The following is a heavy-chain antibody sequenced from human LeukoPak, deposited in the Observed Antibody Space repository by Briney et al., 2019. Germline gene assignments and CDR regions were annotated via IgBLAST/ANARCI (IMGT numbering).Heavy chain of an antibody. D-gene: IGHD4-17*01. V-gene: IGHV3-33*01. J-gene: IGHJ4*02. CDR2: IWYDGSNK. Sequence: GRSLRLSCAASGFTFSSYGMHWVRQAPGKGLEWVAVIWYDGSNKYYADSVKGRFTISRDNAKNSLYLQMNSLRAEDTAVYYCARSYGEDDYWGQGTLVTVSS. CDR3: ARSYGEDDY. CDR1: GFTFSSYG.